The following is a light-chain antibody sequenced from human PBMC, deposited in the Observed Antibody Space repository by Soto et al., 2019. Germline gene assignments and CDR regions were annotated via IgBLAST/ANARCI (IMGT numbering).Light chain of an antibody. Sequence: EIVMAQSPTPLSVSPGERAPLSYRASQSVNSNYLAWYQQKPGQAPRLLIYGASSRATGIPDRFSGTGSETDFTLTINRLEPEDFAVYYCQQYENSPITFGQGTRLEI. CDR3: QQYENSPIT. V-gene: IGKV3-20*01. CDR2: GAS. J-gene: IGKJ5*01. CDR1: QSVNSNY.